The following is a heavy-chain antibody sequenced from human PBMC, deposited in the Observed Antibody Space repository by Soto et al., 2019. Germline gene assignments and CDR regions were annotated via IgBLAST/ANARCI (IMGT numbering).Heavy chain of an antibody. CDR1: SGSISSSNW. J-gene: IGHJ6*03. D-gene: IGHD2-2*01. V-gene: IGHV4-4*02. CDR2: IYHSGST. Sequence: QVQLQESGPGLVKPSGTLSLTCAVSSGSISSSNWWSWVRQPPGKGLEWIGEIYHSGSTNYNPSLKSRVTISVDKSKNQFSLKLSSVTAADTAVYYCARGSFQPYCSSTSCYGHYYYYMDVWGKGTTVTVSS. CDR3: ARGSFQPYCSSTSCYGHYYYYMDV.